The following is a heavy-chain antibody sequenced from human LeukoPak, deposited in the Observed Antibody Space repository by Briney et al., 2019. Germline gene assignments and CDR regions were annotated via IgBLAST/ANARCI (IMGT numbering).Heavy chain of an antibody. V-gene: IGHV3-15*01. CDR2: IKSKANGATT. D-gene: IGHD2-2*01. CDR3: TTGYATPSHDGY. CDR1: GFTFGSYE. Sequence: GGSLRLSCAASGFTFGSYEMNWVRQAPGKGLEWIALIKSKANGATTDYAAPVKGRFTISRDDSQNTLSLQMYSLKTEDTGVYFCTTGYATPSHDGYWGQGTLVTVSS. J-gene: IGHJ4*02.